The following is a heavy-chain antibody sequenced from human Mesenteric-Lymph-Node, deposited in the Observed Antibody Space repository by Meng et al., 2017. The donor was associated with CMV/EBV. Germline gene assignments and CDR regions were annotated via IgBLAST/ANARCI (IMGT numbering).Heavy chain of an antibody. V-gene: IGHV6-1*01. CDR3: TRVDTWTRWFDP. Sequence: GDSVSSNSATWNWIRQSPSRGLEWLGRTYYRSKWYSDYAVSVRSRITFNSDTSKNQFSLHLNSVTPEDTAVYYCTRVDTWTRWFDPWGQGTLVTVSS. CDR2: TYYRSKWYS. CDR1: GDSVSSNSAT. D-gene: IGHD1-1*01. J-gene: IGHJ5*02.